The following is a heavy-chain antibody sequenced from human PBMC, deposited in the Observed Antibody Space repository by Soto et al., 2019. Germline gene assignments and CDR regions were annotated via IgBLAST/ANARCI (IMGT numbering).Heavy chain of an antibody. J-gene: IGHJ5*02. D-gene: IGHD6-13*01. CDR2: IHYNGNT. Sequence: SETLSLTCTVSGDSISSYSWSWIRQPPGKGLEWIGNIHYNGNTKYSPSLKSRVTMSVDTSKNHFSLRAEDTAVYYCAKVSSSWYSGFLDLWGQGTLVTVSS. CDR3: AKVSSSWYSGFLDL. V-gene: IGHV4-59*12. CDR1: GDSISSYS.